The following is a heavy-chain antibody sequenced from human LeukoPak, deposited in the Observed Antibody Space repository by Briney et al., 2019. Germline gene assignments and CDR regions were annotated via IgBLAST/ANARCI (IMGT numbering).Heavy chain of an antibody. CDR3: ARSRGTWIQLRLSGQVYYYYYGMDV. Sequence: GASVKVSCKASGYTFTSYGISWVRQAPGQGLEWMGWISAYNGNTNYAQKLQGRVTMTTDTSTSTAYMELSSLRSEDTAVYYCARSRGTWIQLRLSGQVYYYYYGMDVWGQGTTVTVSS. J-gene: IGHJ6*02. V-gene: IGHV1-18*01. CDR1: GYTFTSYG. D-gene: IGHD5-18*01. CDR2: ISAYNGNT.